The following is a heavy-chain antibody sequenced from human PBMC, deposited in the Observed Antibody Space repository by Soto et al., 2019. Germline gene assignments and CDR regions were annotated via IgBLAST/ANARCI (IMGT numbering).Heavy chain of an antibody. D-gene: IGHD5-12*01. J-gene: IGHJ4*02. Sequence: QLQLQESGPGLVKPSETLSLTCTVSGGSFTRTSHYWVWIRQSPGKGLEWIGNIDYIGNTHYNPSFKSRVTISVDASENHFSLQLSSVTAADTALYYCARETVATGIGSWGQGIMVSVSS. CDR2: IDYIGNT. CDR1: GGSFTRTSHY. V-gene: IGHV4-39*02. CDR3: ARETVATGIGS.